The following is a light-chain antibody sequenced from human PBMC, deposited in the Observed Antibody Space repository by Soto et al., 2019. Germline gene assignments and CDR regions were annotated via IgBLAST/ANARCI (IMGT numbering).Light chain of an antibody. Sequence: EIVMTQSPATLSLSPGERATLSCRASQNMRSNLAWYQQKPGQAPRLLIYGASTRATGIPARFSGSGSGTEFTLTITSLQSEDFAVYYCQQYDNWPRTFGKGPRWKSN. J-gene: IGKJ1*01. CDR3: QQYDNWPRT. CDR2: GAS. V-gene: IGKV3-15*01. CDR1: QNMRSN.